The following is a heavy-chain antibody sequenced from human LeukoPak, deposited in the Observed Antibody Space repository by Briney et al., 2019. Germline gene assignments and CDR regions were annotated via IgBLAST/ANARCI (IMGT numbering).Heavy chain of an antibody. D-gene: IGHD3-22*01. Sequence: AGRSLRLSCATSGFTFSSYGMSWVRQAPGKGLEWVSAISGSGGSTYYADSVKGRFTISRDNSKNTLYLQMNSLKTEDTAVYYCATTPVNYFTDSSGYYDYWGQGTLVTVSS. J-gene: IGHJ4*02. CDR3: ATTPVNYFTDSSGYYDY. CDR2: ISGSGGST. V-gene: IGHV3-23*01. CDR1: GFTFSSYG.